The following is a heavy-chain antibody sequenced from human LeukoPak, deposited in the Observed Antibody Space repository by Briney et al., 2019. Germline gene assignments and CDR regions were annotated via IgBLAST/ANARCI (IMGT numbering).Heavy chain of an antibody. CDR1: GFTFSSYS. Sequence: GGSLRLSCAASGFTFSSYSMNWVRQAPGKGLEWVSSISSSSSYIYYADSVKGRFTISRDNAKNSLYLQMNSLRAEDTAVYYCASGLSATPFDYWGQGTLVTVSS. CDR2: ISSSSSYI. V-gene: IGHV3-21*04. J-gene: IGHJ4*02. CDR3: ASGLSATPFDY. D-gene: IGHD1-26*01.